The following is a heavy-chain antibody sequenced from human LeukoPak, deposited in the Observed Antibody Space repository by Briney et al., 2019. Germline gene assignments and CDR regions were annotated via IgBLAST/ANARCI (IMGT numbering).Heavy chain of an antibody. J-gene: IGHJ4*02. V-gene: IGHV3-21*01. CDR1: GFTFSSYS. CDR3: ARDLGYCTNGVCHTRFDY. D-gene: IGHD2-8*01. Sequence: GGSLRLSCAASGFTFSSYSLNWVRQAPGKGLEWVSSISSSRNDIYADSVKGRFTISRDNVKDSLYLQMNSLRVEDTAVYYCARDLGYCTNGVCHTRFDYWGQGTLVAVSS. CDR2: ISSSRNDI.